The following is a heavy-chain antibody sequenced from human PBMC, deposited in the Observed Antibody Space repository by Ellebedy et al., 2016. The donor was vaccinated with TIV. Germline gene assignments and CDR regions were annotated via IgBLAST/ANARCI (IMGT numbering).Heavy chain of an antibody. CDR3: ARDSGKGTEWELLHFYYGMDV. CDR1: GGSISSYY. Sequence: SETLSLTXTVSGGSISSYYWSWIRQPAGKGLEWIGRIYTSGSTNCNPSLKSRVTMSVDTSKNQFSLKLSSVTAADTAVYYCARDSGKGTEWELLHFYYGMDVWGQGTTVTVSS. CDR2: IYTSGST. J-gene: IGHJ6*02. V-gene: IGHV4-4*07. D-gene: IGHD1-26*01.